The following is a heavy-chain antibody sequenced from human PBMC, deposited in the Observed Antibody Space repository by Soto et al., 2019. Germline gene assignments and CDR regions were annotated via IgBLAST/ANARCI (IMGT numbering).Heavy chain of an antibody. CDR2: INAGNGNT. CDR1: GYTFTSYA. V-gene: IGHV1-3*01. CDR3: AKSATVPAAIAY. J-gene: IGHJ4*02. Sequence: ASENVSCKASGYTFTSYAMHWVRQAPGQRLEWMGWINAGNGNTKYSQKFQGRVTITRDTSASTAYMELSSLRSEDTAVYYCAKSATVPAAIAYWGQGTLVTVSS. D-gene: IGHD2-2*02.